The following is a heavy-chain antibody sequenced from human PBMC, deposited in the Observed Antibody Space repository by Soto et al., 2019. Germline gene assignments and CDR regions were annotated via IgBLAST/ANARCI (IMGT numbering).Heavy chain of an antibody. CDR1: GGSISSGDYY. CDR3: ARGPILQFPHYYYGMDV. J-gene: IGHJ6*02. CDR2: IYYSGST. D-gene: IGHD4-4*01. V-gene: IGHV4-30-4*01. Sequence: QVQLQESGPGLVKPSQTLSLTCTVSGGSISSGDYYWSWIRQPPGKGLEWIGYIYYSGSTYYNPSLKRRVIISVDTYKNQFSLKLSSVTAADTAVYYCARGPILQFPHYYYGMDVWGQGTTVTVSS.